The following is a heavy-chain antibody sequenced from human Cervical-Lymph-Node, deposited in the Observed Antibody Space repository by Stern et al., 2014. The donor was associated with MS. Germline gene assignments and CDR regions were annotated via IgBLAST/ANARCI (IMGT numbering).Heavy chain of an antibody. D-gene: IGHD2-2*01. CDR2: IIPLFGTA. CDR1: GGTFSSYG. Sequence: QVQLVQSGAEVKKPGSSVKVSCKASGGTFSSYGVSWVRQAPGQGLEWMGGIIPLFGTANYAQQFRGRVTITADESTSTAYMDLSSLRSEDTVVYYCARGSTEGFDYWGQGTLVTVSS. CDR3: ARGSTEGFDY. V-gene: IGHV1-69*01. J-gene: IGHJ4*02.